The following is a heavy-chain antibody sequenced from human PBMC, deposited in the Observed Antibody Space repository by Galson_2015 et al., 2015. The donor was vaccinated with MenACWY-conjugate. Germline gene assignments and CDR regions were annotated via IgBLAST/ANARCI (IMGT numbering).Heavy chain of an antibody. CDR1: GFSLSTYEMC. Sequence: ALVKPTQTLTLTCTFSGFSLSTYEMCIYWVRQPPGKALEWLARIDWRDNKYYTTSLKTRLTISKDTSTNQVVLTMTNVDPVDTATYYCARMHIVLDATDAFDIWGQGTTVTVSS. CDR2: IDWRDNK. V-gene: IGHV2-70*11. D-gene: IGHD3-22*01. CDR3: ARMHIVLDATDAFDI. J-gene: IGHJ3*02.